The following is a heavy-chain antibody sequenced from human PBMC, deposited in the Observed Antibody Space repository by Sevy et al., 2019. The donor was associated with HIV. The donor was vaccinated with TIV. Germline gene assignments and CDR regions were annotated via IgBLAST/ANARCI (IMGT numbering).Heavy chain of an antibody. J-gene: IGHJ4*02. CDR1: GFGFSGTW. D-gene: IGHD3-10*01. Sequence: GGSLRLSCAASGFGFSGTWMNWVRQAPGKGLEWVAIISPEGSRIDYADSGKGRLITSRDNANSSVSLQMNSLRVEDMGVYYCAKDRGWKTFDYWGQGALVTVSS. CDR3: AKDRGWKTFDY. CDR2: ISPEGSRI. V-gene: IGHV3-7*04.